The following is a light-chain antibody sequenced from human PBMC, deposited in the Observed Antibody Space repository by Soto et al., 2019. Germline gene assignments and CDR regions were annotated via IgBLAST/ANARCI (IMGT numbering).Light chain of an antibody. J-gene: IGKJ1*01. CDR3: QHWVDYMWT. CDR2: KAS. V-gene: IGKV1-5*03. CDR1: QSISSW. Sequence: DIHLTQSPSTLPVSVGHRVTITCRASQSISSWLAWYQQKPGKAPKLLIYKASTLESGVPSRFSGSGSGTEFTLTISSLQPDDFATYYCQHWVDYMWTFGQGTKVEIK.